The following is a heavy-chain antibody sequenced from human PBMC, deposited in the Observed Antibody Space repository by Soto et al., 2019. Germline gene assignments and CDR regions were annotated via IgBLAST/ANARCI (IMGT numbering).Heavy chain of an antibody. CDR2: IIPIFGTP. CDR3: AAPRTDGYKVLDHSTYYYYGLDV. V-gene: IGHV1-69*06. CDR1: GGSFSTYA. J-gene: IGHJ6*02. Sequence: ASVKVSCKASGGSFSTYAISWVRQAPGQGLEWMGGIIPIFGTPNYAQKFQGRVTITADRSTSTAYLELNSLRSEDTAVYYCAAPRTDGYKVLDHSTYYYYGLDVWGQGTKVTVSS. D-gene: IGHD5-12*01.